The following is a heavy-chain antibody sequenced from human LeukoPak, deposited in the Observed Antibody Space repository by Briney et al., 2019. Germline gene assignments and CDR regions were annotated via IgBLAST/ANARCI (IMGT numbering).Heavy chain of an antibody. CDR3: ARVPGIAARGGDDWFDP. CDR1: GGTFSSYA. J-gene: IGHJ5*02. D-gene: IGHD6-6*01. CDR2: IIPIFGTA. Sequence: SVKVSCKASGGTFSSYAISWVRQAPGQGLEWMGGIIPIFGTANYAQKFQGRVTITTDESTSTAYMELSSLRSEDTAVYYCARVPGIAARGGDDWFDPWGQGTLVTVSS. V-gene: IGHV1-69*05.